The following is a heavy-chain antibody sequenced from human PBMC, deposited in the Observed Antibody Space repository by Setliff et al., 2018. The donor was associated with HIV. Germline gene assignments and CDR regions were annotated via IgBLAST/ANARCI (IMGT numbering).Heavy chain of an antibody. CDR1: GYTLSELS. D-gene: IGHD3-3*01. V-gene: IGHV1-24*01. CDR2: FDPEDGET. CDR3: ARDRRITIFGVVSVVPSKRTKTRSAFDY. J-gene: IGHJ4*02. Sequence: ASVKVSCKVSGYTLSELSMHWVRQAPGEGLEWMGGFDPEDGETIYAEKFQGRVTMTEDTATETAYMELSSLRSEDTAVYYCARDRRITIFGVVSVVPSKRTKTRSAFDYWGQGTLVTVSS.